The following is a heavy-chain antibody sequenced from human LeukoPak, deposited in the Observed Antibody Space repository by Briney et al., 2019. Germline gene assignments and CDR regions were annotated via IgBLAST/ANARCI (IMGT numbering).Heavy chain of an antibody. CDR3: ASCDYGGNFFDY. CDR1: GFTFSDYY. J-gene: IGHJ4*02. D-gene: IGHD4-23*01. Sequence: GGSLRLSCAASGFTFSDYYMSWIRQAPGKGLEWVSYISSSGSTIYYADSGKGRFTISRDNAKNSLYLQMNSLRAEDTAVYYCASCDYGGNFFDYWGQGTLVTVSS. CDR2: ISSSGSTI. V-gene: IGHV3-11*01.